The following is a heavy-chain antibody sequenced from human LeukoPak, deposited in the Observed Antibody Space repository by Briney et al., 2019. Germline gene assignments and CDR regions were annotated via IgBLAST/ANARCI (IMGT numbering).Heavy chain of an antibody. D-gene: IGHD6-19*01. V-gene: IGHV3-23*01. CDR1: GFTFSSYG. CDR3: AKEGNRGRSSGWYTY. Sequence: GRSLRLSCAASGFTFSSYGMHCVRQAPGKGLEWVSAISGSGGSTYYADSVKGRFTISRDNSKNTLYLQMNSLRAEDTAVYYCAKEGNRGRSSGWYTYWGQGTLVTVSS. CDR2: ISGSGGST. J-gene: IGHJ4*02.